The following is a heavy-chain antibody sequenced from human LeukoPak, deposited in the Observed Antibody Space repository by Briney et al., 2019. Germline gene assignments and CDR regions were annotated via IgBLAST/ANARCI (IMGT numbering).Heavy chain of an antibody. CDR1: GFTFSRYW. CDR3: ARSSWHDY. Sequence: GGSLRLSCAASGFTFSRYWMSWVRQAPGKGLEWVVNIKQDGSEKYYVDSVKGRFTISRDNAKNSLYLQMNSLRVEDTAMYYCARSSWHDYWGQGTLVTVSS. V-gene: IGHV3-7*01. D-gene: IGHD6-13*01. J-gene: IGHJ4*02. CDR2: IKQDGSEK.